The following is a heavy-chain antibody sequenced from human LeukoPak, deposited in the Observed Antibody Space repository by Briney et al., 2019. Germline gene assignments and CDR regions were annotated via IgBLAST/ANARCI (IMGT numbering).Heavy chain of an antibody. V-gene: IGHV3-30*19. D-gene: IGHD1-26*01. CDR2: ISLVVPNK. CDR3: LVRCGTYHSDFDY. J-gene: IGHJ4*02. CDR1: GFTFSSYW. Sequence: PGRSLTLSCAPAGFTFSSYWMHWVRQARGEGRECVAFISLVVPNKNHADSVKSRFTISRDNSKNPLYLQMNSLRPQDTAVYYCLVRCGTYHSDFDYWGQGTLVTVSS.